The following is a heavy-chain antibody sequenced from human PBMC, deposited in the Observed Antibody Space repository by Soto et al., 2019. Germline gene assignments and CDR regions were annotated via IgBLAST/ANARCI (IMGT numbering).Heavy chain of an antibody. D-gene: IGHD3-22*01. CDR1: GFTFSSYA. Sequence: GGSLRLSCAASGFTFSSYAMSWVRQAPGKGLEWVSAISGSGGSTYYADSVKGRFTISRDNSKSTLYLQMNSLGAEDTAVYYCAKGDFYETVDYWGQGTLVTVSS. CDR2: ISGSGGST. V-gene: IGHV3-23*01. CDR3: AKGDFYETVDY. J-gene: IGHJ4*02.